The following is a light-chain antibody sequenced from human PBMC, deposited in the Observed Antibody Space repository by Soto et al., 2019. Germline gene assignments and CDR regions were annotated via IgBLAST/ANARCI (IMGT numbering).Light chain of an antibody. CDR3: CSYAGSSTPVV. CDR1: SSDVGSYNL. J-gene: IGLJ2*01. Sequence: ALTQPASVSGSPGQSITISCTGTSSDVGSYNLVSWYQQHPGKAPKLMIYEVSKRPSGVSNRFSGSKSGNTASLTISGLQADDEADYYCCSYAGSSTPVVFGGGTKLTVL. V-gene: IGLV2-23*02. CDR2: EVS.